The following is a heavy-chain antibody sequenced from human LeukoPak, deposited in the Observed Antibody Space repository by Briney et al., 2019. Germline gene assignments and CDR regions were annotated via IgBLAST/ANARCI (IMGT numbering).Heavy chain of an antibody. CDR3: SRAESGAGKQLAAGYYFYYYMDV. D-gene: IGHD6-13*01. Sequence: GESLRLSCTTSGFTFSSYSMNWVRQAPGKGLEWVSSICSSSTYIYYADSLKGRFTVSSDNAKHSLYLQMNSLRGEATAVYDCSRAESGAGKQLAAGYYFYYYMDVWGKGTTVTVSS. J-gene: IGHJ6*03. CDR2: ICSSSTYI. V-gene: IGHV3-21*01. CDR1: GFTFSSYS.